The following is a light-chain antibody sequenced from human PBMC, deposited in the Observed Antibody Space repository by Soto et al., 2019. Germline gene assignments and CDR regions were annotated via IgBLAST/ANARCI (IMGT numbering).Light chain of an antibody. CDR2: WAS. CDR3: QQCYSTLVA. CDR1: QSVLYSAYNKSY. V-gene: IGKV4-1*01. J-gene: IGKJ5*01. Sequence: DIALTQSPDSLTLSLGERATINCKSSQSVLYSAYNKSYLAGYQVKPGRPPKTLFSWASTREPGVPDRFSGSGSGTDFSLAIGSVQAEDGAVYFCQQCYSTLVAYGQGQRLEIK.